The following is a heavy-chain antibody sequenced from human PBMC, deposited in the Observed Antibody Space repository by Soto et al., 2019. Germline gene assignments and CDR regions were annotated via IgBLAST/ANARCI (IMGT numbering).Heavy chain of an antibody. CDR1: GFTFSDYY. D-gene: IGHD3-3*01. J-gene: IGHJ4*02. CDR3: VRGTMAPGLDH. Sequence: GGSLRLSCAASGFTFSDYYMSWIRQTPGKGLEWVANIKGDGSEKYYVDSLKGRFTISRDNAKNSLYLHMNSLRAEDTAVYYCVRGTMAPGLDHWGQGTLVTVSS. CDR2: IKGDGSEK. V-gene: IGHV3-7*01.